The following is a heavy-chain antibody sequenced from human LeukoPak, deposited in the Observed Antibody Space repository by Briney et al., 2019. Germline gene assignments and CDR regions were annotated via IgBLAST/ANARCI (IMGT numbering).Heavy chain of an antibody. V-gene: IGHV5-51*01. CDR3: ARLYYGSGSYSCYYYYYMDV. CDR1: GYSFTSYW. CDR2: IYPGDSDT. J-gene: IGHJ6*03. D-gene: IGHD3-10*01. Sequence: GEFLKISCKGSGYSFTSYWIGWVRQMPGKGLEWMGIIYPGDSDTRFSPSFQGQVTISADKSISTAYLQWSSLKASDTAMYYCARLYYGSGSYSCYYYYYMDVWGKGTTITVS.